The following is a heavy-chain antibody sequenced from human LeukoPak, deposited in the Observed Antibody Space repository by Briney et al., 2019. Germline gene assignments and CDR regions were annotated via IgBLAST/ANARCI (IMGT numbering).Heavy chain of an antibody. Sequence: SETLSLTCTVSRGSISGYFWTWIRQPPGQGLEYIGHISSRGSTNHNPSLKNRVTMSADTSKNQFSLKLSSVTAADTAMYYCATRSRAGYYYGMDVWGQGTTVTVSS. CDR3: ATRSRAGYYYGMDV. J-gene: IGHJ6*02. CDR2: ISSRGST. V-gene: IGHV4-59*01. CDR1: RGSISGYF.